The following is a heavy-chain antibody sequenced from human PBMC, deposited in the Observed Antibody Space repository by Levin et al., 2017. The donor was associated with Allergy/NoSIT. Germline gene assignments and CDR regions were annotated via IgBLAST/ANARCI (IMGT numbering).Heavy chain of an antibody. CDR2: INPNSGGT. CDR1: GYTFTGYY. V-gene: IGHV1-2*02. Sequence: ASVKVSCKASGYTFTGYYMHWVRQAPGQGLEWMGWINPNSGGTNYAQKFQGRVTMTRDTSISTAYMELSRLRSDDTAVYYCARDWLIRSPGVEQHAGDYWGQGTLVTVSS. J-gene: IGHJ4*02. CDR3: ARDWLIRSPGVEQHAGDY. D-gene: IGHD6-13*01.